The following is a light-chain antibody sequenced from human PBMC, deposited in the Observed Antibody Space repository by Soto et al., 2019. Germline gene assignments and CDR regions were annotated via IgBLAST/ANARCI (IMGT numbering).Light chain of an antibody. V-gene: IGLV1-40*01. Sequence: QSVLTQPPSVSGAPGQRVTISCTGSSSNIGAGYDVHWYQQLPGTAPKLLIYGNSNRPSGVPDRFSGSKSGTAASLALTGLQAEDEADYYCQSYDSSLSGYVFGTGTKVT. CDR3: QSYDSSLSGYV. CDR1: SSNIGAGYD. CDR2: GNS. J-gene: IGLJ1*01.